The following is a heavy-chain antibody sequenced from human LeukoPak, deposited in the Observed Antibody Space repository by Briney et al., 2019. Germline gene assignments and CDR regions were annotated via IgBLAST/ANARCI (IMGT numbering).Heavy chain of an antibody. CDR3: AKATTSLTNWFDP. CDR1: GFTFSSYG. Sequence: GGSLRLSCAASGFTFSSYGMHWVRQAPGKGLEWVAFIRYDGSNKYYTDSVKGRFTISRDNSKNTLYLQMNSLRAEDTAVYYCAKATTSLTNWFDPWGQGTLVTVSS. V-gene: IGHV3-30*02. D-gene: IGHD1-14*01. CDR2: IRYDGSNK. J-gene: IGHJ5*02.